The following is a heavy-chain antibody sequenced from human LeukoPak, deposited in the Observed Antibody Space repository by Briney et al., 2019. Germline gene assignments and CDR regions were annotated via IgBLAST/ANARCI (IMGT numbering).Heavy chain of an antibody. V-gene: IGHV4-39*07. Sequence: SETLSLTCTVSGGSISSSSYYWGWIRQPPGKGLEWIGSIYYSGSTYYNPSLKSRVTISVDTSKNQFSLKLSSVTAADTAVYYCERDRYSSGWYDYWGQGTLVTVSS. CDR2: IYYSGST. CDR3: ERDRYSSGWYDY. D-gene: IGHD6-19*01. CDR1: GGSISSSSYY. J-gene: IGHJ4*02.